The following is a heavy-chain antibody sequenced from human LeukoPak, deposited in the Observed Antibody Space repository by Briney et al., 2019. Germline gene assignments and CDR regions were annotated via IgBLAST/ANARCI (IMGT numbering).Heavy chain of an antibody. Sequence: ASVKVSCKASGGTFSSHAISWVRQAPGQGLEWMGRIIPILGIANYAQKFQGRVTITADKSTSTAYMELSSLRSEDTAVYYCARGAVAGTWLRHLNWYFDLWGRGTLVTVSS. V-gene: IGHV1-69*04. CDR1: GGTFSSHA. D-gene: IGHD6-19*01. CDR2: IIPILGIA. CDR3: ARGAVAGTWLRHLNWYFDL. J-gene: IGHJ2*01.